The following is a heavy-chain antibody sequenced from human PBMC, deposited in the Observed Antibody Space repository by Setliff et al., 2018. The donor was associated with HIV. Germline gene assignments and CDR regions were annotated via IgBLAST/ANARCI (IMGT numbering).Heavy chain of an antibody. D-gene: IGHD3-3*01. Sequence: SVKVSCKASGGTFSSYAINWVRQAPGQGLDWMGRIIPILGVANYAQRFQGKVTITADKSTSTAYMELTSLRFDYTAMYYCVRGVQSPPHYSYYYMDVWGEGTMVTVSS. J-gene: IGHJ6*03. CDR1: GGTFSSYA. CDR3: VRGVQSPPHYSYYYMDV. V-gene: IGHV1-69*04. CDR2: IIPILGVA.